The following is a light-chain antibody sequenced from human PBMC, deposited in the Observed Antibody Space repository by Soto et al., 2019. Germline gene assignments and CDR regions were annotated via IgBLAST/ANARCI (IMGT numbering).Light chain of an antibody. CDR3: SSYAGSNNLRV. V-gene: IGLV2-8*01. Sequence: QSALTQPPSASGSPGQSVTISCTGTSSDVGGYNFVSWYQQHPGKAPKLMIYEVSKRPSGVPDRFSGSKSGNTASLTVSGLQAEDEADYDCSSYAGSNNLRVFGTGTKVTVL. J-gene: IGLJ1*01. CDR2: EVS. CDR1: SSDVGGYNF.